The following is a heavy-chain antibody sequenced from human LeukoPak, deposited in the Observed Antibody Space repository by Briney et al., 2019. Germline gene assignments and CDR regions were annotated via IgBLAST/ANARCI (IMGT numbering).Heavy chain of an antibody. CDR1: GGSISSYY. J-gene: IGHJ3*02. CDR2: IYSTGST. CDR3: ARDAVVPAANTAFDI. D-gene: IGHD2-2*01. V-gene: IGHV4-4*07. Sequence: SETLSLTCTVSGGSISSYYWSWIRQPAGKGLEWIGRIYSTGSTYYNPSLKSRVTISVDTSKNQFSLKLSSVTAADTAVYYCARDAVVPAANTAFDIWGQGTMVTVSS.